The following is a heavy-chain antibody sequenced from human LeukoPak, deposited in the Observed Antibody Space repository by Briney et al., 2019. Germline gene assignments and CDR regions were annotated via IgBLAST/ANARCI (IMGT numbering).Heavy chain of an antibody. CDR1: GSTFTIKF. V-gene: IGHV1-2*02. D-gene: IGHD5-18*01. CDR3: ATSSGYSHSWGAFDY. CDR2: MNPNNGGT. J-gene: IGHJ4*02. Sequence: GASVKVSCTASGSTFTIKFMHWVRQAPGQGLEWMGWMNPNNGGTNFTQRFQGRVTMTRAMSTNTVYMELSRLTSDDTAVYYCATSSGYSHSWGAFDYWGQGALVTVSS.